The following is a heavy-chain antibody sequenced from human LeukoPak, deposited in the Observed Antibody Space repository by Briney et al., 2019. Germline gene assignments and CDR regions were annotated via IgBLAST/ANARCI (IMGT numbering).Heavy chain of an antibody. Sequence: GGSLRLSCAASGXTFSSYSVHWVRQAPGKGLEWVAVVSDDGSKKYYADSVKGRFTVSRDNSKNTLYLQMNSPRVEDTAVYYCAREGGYCSSTTCYFDSWGQGTLVTVSS. D-gene: IGHD2-2*01. CDR3: AREGGYCSSTTCYFDS. CDR1: GXTFSSYS. CDR2: VSDDGSKK. V-gene: IGHV3-30-3*01. J-gene: IGHJ4*02.